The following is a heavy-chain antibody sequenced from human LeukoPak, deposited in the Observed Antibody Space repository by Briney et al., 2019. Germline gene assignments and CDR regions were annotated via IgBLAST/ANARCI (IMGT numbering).Heavy chain of an antibody. V-gene: IGHV3-30*02. CDR2: IRYDGSNK. D-gene: IGHD4-17*01. CDR1: GFTFSSYG. J-gene: IGHJ4*02. CDR3: ANIGTYGDPSDY. Sequence: QGGGSLRLSCAASGFTFSSYGMHWVRQAPGKGLEWVAFIRYDGSNKYYADSVKGRFTISRDNSMNTLYLQMNSLRAEDTAVYYCANIGTYGDPSDYWGRGTLVPVSS.